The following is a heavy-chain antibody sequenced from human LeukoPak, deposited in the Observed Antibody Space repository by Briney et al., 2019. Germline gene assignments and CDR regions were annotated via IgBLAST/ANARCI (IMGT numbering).Heavy chain of an antibody. D-gene: IGHD4-11*01. V-gene: IGHV6-1*01. CDR1: GDSVSRNTVA. CDR2: TYYRSKWYN. Sequence: SQTLSLTCAISGDSVSRNTVAWNCIRQSPSRGLEWLGRTYYRSKWYNDYAVSVRSRISINPDTSKNQFSLQLNSVTPADTAVYYCARGQYSAHDYWGQGTLVTVSS. J-gene: IGHJ4*02. CDR3: ARGQYSAHDY.